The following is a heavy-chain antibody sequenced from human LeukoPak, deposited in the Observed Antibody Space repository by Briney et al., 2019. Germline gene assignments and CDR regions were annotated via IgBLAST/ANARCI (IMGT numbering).Heavy chain of an antibody. CDR2: INPNSGGT. CDR1: GYTFTGYY. J-gene: IGHJ4*02. D-gene: IGHD2-2*01. CDR3: ARDDGEFCSSTSCYVGLFDY. Sequence: ASVKVSCQASGYTFTGYYMHWVRQAPGQGLEWMGWINPNSGGTNYAQKFQGRVTMTRDTSISTAYMELGRLRSDDTAVYYCARDDGEFCSSTSCYVGLFDYWGQGTLVTVSS. V-gene: IGHV1-2*02.